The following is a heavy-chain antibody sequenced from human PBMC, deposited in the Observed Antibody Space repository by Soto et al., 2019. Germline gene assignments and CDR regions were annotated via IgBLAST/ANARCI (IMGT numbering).Heavy chain of an antibody. V-gene: IGHV3-23*01. CDR3: AKDGTDFWGGSPFDY. Sequence: EVQLLESGGGLVQPGGSLRLSCAASGFTFNNYGMWWVRQAPGKGLEWLSGLNGSDSRTYYAAAVKGRFTISRDNSKNTVYLQLSGRRAEDTAVYYCAKDGTDFWGGSPFDYWGQGTLVTVSS. CDR2: LNGSDSRT. J-gene: IGHJ4*02. CDR1: GFTFNNYG. D-gene: IGHD3-3*01.